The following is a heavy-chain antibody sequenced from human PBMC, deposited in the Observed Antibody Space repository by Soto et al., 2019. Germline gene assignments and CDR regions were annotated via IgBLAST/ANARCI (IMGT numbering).Heavy chain of an antibody. V-gene: IGHV3-74*01. CDR2: ISGDGSRT. J-gene: IGHJ6*02. CDR1: GFTFSSHW. Sequence: EVQVVESGGDSVQPGGSLRLSCSTSGFTFSSHWMHWVSQAPGKGLVWVSRISGDGSRTYYADSVQGRFTISRDNAKNTLYLQMCSLRAEDTAVYYCARGLSGYYGMDVGGQGTTVSVFS. D-gene: IGHD1-26*01. CDR3: ARGLSGYYGMDV.